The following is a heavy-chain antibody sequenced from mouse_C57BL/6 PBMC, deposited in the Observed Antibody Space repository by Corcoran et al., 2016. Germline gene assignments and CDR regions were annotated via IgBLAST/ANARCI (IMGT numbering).Heavy chain of an antibody. V-gene: IGHV14-3*01. CDR1: GFNIKNTY. CDR3: ARSLLLRAVLLDY. J-gene: IGHJ2*01. Sequence: EVQLQQSVAELVRPGASVKLSCTASGFNIKNTYMHWVKQRPEQGLEWIGRIDPANGNTKYAPKFQGKATITADTSSNTAYRQLSSLTSEDTAIYYCARSLLLRAVLLDYWGQGTTLTVSS. CDR2: IDPANGNT. D-gene: IGHD1-1*01.